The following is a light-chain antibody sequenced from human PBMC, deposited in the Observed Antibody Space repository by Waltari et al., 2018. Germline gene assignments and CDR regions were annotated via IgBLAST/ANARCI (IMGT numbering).Light chain of an antibody. CDR1: ETIRHY. V-gene: IGKV1-39*01. J-gene: IGKJ5*01. CDR2: AAS. CDR3: QQGYSTPIT. Sequence: DIQMTQSPSALSASVGDRVTITCRASETIRHYLNWDQQRPGKAPELLIYAASRLQSGVPSRFIGSGSGTDFTLSIDSLQPEDFATYYCQQGYSTPITFGQGTRLDIK.